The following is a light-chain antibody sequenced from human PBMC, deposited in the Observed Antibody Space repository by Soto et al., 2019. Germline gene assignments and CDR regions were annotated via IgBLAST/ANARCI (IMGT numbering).Light chain of an antibody. V-gene: IGKV3-20*01. CDR1: QSVSSSY. CDR3: QQYCSSPLYT. J-gene: IGKJ2*01. CDR2: GAS. Sequence: EIVLTQSPGTLSLSPGERATLSCRASQSVSSSYVAWYQQKPGQAPRLLIYGASSRATGIPDRFSGSGSGTDFTLTISRLEPEDFAVYYCQQYCSSPLYTFGQGTKLEIK.